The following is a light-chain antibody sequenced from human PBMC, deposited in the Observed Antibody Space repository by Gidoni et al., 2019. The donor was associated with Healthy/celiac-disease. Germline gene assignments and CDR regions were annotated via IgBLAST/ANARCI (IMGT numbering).Light chain of an antibody. CDR2: ADC. J-gene: IGLJ2*01. V-gene: IGLV3-21*02. CDR3: QVWDSTSSPPGVV. CDR1: NLGSKS. Sequence: SDVLTQPPSGSVAPGQTARITCVGNNLGSKSGHWYPQKPGQAPGLVVYADCDRPSGIPELFSCSTPGTTATLTISMVEAGDEADYYCQVWDSTSSPPGVVFGGWPTLPVL.